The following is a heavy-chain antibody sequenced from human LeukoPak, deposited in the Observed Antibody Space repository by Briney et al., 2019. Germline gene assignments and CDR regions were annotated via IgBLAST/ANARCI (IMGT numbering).Heavy chain of an antibody. CDR1: GGSISSGGYY. CDR2: IYHSGST. V-gene: IGHV4-30-2*01. Sequence: SETLSLTCTVSGGSISSGGYYWSWIRQPPGKGLEWIGYIYHSGSTYYNPSLKSRVTISVDRSKNQFSLKLSSVTAADTAVYYCARASSLYSTAFDYWGQGTLVTVSS. CDR3: ARASSLYSTAFDY. D-gene: IGHD4-11*01. J-gene: IGHJ4*02.